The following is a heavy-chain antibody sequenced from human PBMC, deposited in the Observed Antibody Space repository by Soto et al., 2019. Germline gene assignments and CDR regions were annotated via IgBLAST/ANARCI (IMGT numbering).Heavy chain of an antibody. CDR1: GFTFSSYG. Sequence: QVQLVESGGGVVQPGRSLRLSCAASGFTFSSYGMHWVRQAPGKGLEWVAVISYDGSNKYYADSVKGRFTISRDNSKNTLYLQMNSLRAEDTAVYYCAKYFSRGDDGGFDYWGQGTLVTVSS. CDR3: AKYFSRGDDGGFDY. J-gene: IGHJ4*02. D-gene: IGHD4-17*01. V-gene: IGHV3-30*18. CDR2: ISYDGSNK.